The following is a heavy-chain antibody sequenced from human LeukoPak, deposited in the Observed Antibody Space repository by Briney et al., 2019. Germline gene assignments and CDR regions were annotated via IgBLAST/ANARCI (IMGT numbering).Heavy chain of an antibody. D-gene: IGHD6-13*01. CDR3: ARGGYSVVPDNWFDP. J-gene: IGHJ5*02. V-gene: IGHV3-21*01. Sequence: GGSLRLSCAASGFTFSSYSMNWVRQAPGKGLEWVSSISSSSSYIYYADSVKGRFTISRDNAKNSLYLRMNSLRAEDTAVYYCARGGYSVVPDNWFDPWGQGTLVTVSS. CDR1: GFTFSSYS. CDR2: ISSSSSYI.